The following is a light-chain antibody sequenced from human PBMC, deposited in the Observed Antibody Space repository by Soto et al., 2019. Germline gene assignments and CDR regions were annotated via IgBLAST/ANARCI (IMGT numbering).Light chain of an antibody. CDR1: SSNIGSKT. CDR3: AAWDASLNGYV. CDR2: NSY. V-gene: IGLV1-44*01. J-gene: IGLJ1*01. Sequence: QSVLTQPPSASGTPGQRVTISCSGSSSNIGSKTVNWYQQLPGTVPKLLIYNSYQRPSGVPDRFSGSKSGTSASLAISVLQSDDEADYYCAAWDASLNGYVFGAGTKVTVL.